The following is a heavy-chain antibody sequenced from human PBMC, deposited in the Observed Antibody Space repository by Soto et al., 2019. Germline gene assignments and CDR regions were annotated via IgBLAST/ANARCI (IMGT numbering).Heavy chain of an antibody. Sequence: QVQLQESGPGLVKPSETLSLTCTVSGGSFTNYYWSWIRQPPGKGLEWIGYIYYSGSIYYNPSLRSRVTISVDTSKNQFSLKLSSVTAADTAVYYCARDSLGWELPSGWFDPWGQGTLVTVSS. V-gene: IGHV4-59*12. CDR3: ARDSLGWELPSGWFDP. CDR2: IYYSGSI. J-gene: IGHJ5*02. D-gene: IGHD1-26*01. CDR1: GGSFTNYY.